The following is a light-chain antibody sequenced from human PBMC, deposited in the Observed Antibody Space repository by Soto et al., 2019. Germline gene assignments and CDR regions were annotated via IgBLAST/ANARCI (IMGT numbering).Light chain of an antibody. CDR2: GAS. CDR1: QSVSSSY. V-gene: IGKV3-20*01. CDR3: QHYGSSFWT. J-gene: IGKJ1*01. Sequence: EIVLTQSPGTLSVSPGERATLSCRASQSVSSSYLAWYQQKPGQAPRLLIYGASSRATGIPDRFSGSGSGTDFTLTISRLEPEDFAVYYCQHYGSSFWTFGQGTKVEIK.